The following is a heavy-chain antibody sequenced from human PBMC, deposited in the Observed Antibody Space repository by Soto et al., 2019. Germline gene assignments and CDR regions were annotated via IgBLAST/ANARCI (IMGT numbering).Heavy chain of an antibody. CDR3: ATSYGSGYRAFDY. D-gene: IGHD3-10*01. J-gene: IGHJ4*02. CDR1: GDTFSFYS. CDR2: VNPILSMS. V-gene: IGHV1-69*04. Sequence: QVQLVQSGAEVKRPGSSVKVSCKASGDTFSFYSINWVRQAPGLGLEWMGRVNPILSMSNYAQRFQGRGTMTADKYTSTAYMELSGLRSEDTDMYYCATSYGSGYRAFDYWGQGALVTVSS.